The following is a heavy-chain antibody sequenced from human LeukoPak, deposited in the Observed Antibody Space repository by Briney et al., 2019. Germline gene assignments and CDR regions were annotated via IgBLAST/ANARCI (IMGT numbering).Heavy chain of an antibody. Sequence: PGGSLRLSCAASGFTFSSYAIHWVRQAPGKGLEWVAHISYDGSTKYSTDSVKGRFTISRDNSKNTLYLQMNSLRPEDTAVYYCAGHFGAWHYFDYWGQGTLVTVSS. V-gene: IGHV3-30*04. CDR2: ISYDGSTK. J-gene: IGHJ4*02. CDR1: GFTFSSYA. CDR3: AGHFGAWHYFDY. D-gene: IGHD3-3*01.